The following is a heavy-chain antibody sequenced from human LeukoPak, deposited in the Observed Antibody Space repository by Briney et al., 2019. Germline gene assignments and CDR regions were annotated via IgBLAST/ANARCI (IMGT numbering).Heavy chain of an antibody. CDR3: ARRPFGGAIIWVDP. Sequence: SETLSLTCTVSGGSISSSSYYWGWIRQPPGKGLEWIGSIYYSGSTYYNPSLKSRVTISVDTSKNQFALKLSSVTAADTAVYYCARRPFGGAIIWVDPWGQGTRVTVSS. CDR2: IYYSGST. V-gene: IGHV4-39*01. D-gene: IGHD3-16*02. CDR1: GGSISSSSYY. J-gene: IGHJ5*02.